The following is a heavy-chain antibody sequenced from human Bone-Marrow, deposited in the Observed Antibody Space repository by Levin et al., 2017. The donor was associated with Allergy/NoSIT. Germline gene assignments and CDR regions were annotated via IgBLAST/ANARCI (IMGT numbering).Heavy chain of an antibody. CDR2: IYWNEDK. CDR1: GFSLTTVGVG. Sequence: ESGPTLVKPTKTLTVTCTFSGFSLTTVGVGVAWVRQPPGKALEWLAVIYWNEDKRYSPSLARRHTITKDTSKNPVVLSMTSMEPVDTGKYFCTHAHYDFGYAMDVWGQGTTVIVSS. D-gene: IGHD3-3*01. CDR3: THAHYDFGYAMDV. V-gene: IGHV2-5*04. J-gene: IGHJ6*02.